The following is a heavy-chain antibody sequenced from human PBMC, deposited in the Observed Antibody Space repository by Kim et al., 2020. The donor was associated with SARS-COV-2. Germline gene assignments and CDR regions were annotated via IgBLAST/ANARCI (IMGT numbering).Heavy chain of an antibody. CDR3: ARDPGRGWNLDY. D-gene: IGHD6-19*01. CDR2: LNPSTGDT. V-gene: IGHV1-2*02. CDR1: GYTFSDQY. J-gene: IGHJ4*02. Sequence: ASVKVSCKASGYTFSDQYIHWVRQAPGQGLEWMVWLNPSTGDTKSAQNFHGRVTMTREASITTAYMELSRLTSDDTAVYYCARDPGRGWNLDYWGQGTLVTVSS.